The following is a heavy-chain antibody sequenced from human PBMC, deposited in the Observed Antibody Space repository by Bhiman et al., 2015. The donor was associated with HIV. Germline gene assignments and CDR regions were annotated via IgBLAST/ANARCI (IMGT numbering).Heavy chain of an antibody. J-gene: IGHJ4*02. D-gene: IGHD2-21*01. CDR1: GFTFSSYA. Sequence: QVQLVESGGGVVQPGRSLRLSCAASGFTFSSYAMHWVRQAPGKGLEWVAVISYDGSNKYYADSVKGRFTISRDNSKNTLYLQMNSLRAEDTAVYYCASVQIPGWGQGTLGHRLL. CDR2: ISYDGSNK. V-gene: IGHV3-30-3*01. CDR3: ASVQIPG.